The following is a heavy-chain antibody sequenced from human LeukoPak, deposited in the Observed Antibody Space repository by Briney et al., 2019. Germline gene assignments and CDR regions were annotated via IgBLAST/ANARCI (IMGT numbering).Heavy chain of an antibody. J-gene: IGHJ6*03. V-gene: IGHV4-34*01. CDR1: GGSFSGYY. D-gene: IGHD3-22*01. Sequence: SETLSLTCAVYGGSFSGYYWSWIRQPPGKGLEWIGEINHSGSTNYNPSLKSRVTISVDTSKNQFSLKLSPVTAADTAVYYCARGCSRYYYDSRGYYYYYYYYMDVWGKGTTVTVSS. CDR3: ARGCSRYYYDSRGYYYYYYYYMDV. CDR2: INHSGST.